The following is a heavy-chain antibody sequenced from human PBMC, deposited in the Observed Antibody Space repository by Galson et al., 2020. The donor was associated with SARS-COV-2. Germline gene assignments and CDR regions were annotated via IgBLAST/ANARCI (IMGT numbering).Heavy chain of an antibody. CDR1: GGSISSGGYY. CDR2: IYYSGST. D-gene: IGHD5-12*01. J-gene: IGHJ6*03. V-gene: IGHV4-31*03. CDR3: ARVDSGQHRNYYYYYMDV. Sequence: SETLSLTCTVSGGSISSGGYYWSWIRQHPGKGLEWIGYIYYSGSTYYNPSLKSRVTISVDTSKNQFSLKLSSVTAADTAVYYCARVDSGQHRNYYYYYMDVWGKGTTVTVSS.